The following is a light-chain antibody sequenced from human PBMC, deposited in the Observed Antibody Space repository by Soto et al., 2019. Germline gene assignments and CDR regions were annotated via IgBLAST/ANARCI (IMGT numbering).Light chain of an antibody. CDR1: QSVDNY. CDR3: QQRSTWPQT. Sequence: PGERATLSCRASQSVDNYLDWYQQKPGQAPRLLIYESSNRATGIPARFSGSGSGTDFSLTISSLEPEDFAVYYCQQRSTWPQTFGQGTKVDIK. V-gene: IGKV3-11*01. J-gene: IGKJ1*01. CDR2: ESS.